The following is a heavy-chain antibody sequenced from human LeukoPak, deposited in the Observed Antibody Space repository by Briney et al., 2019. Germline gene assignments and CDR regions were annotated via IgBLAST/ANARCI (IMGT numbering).Heavy chain of an antibody. CDR1: GGFFSGYY. J-gene: IGHJ4*02. CDR2: INHSGST. CDR3: VRGGGNPIYFNF. D-gene: IGHD4-23*01. Sequence: SETLSLTCAVYGGFFSGYYWSWIRQPPGKGLERIREINHSGSTNYNPSLKSRVTISVDTSKNQFSLKLSSVTAADTAVYYCVRGGGNPIYFNFWGQGTLVTVSS. V-gene: IGHV4-34*01.